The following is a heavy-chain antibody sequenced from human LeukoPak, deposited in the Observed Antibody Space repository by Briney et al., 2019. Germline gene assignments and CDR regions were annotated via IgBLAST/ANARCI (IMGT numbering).Heavy chain of an antibody. CDR3: ARAWGGDIVATIAPPRGYDY. Sequence: PSETLSLTCTVSGGSISSSSYYWSWIRQPPGKGLEWIGEINHSGSTNYNPSLKSRVTISVDTSKNQFSLKLSSVTAADTAVYYCARAWGGDIVATIAPPRGYDYWGQGTLVTVSS. V-gene: IGHV4-39*07. D-gene: IGHD5-12*01. CDR2: INHSGST. CDR1: GGSISSSSYY. J-gene: IGHJ4*02.